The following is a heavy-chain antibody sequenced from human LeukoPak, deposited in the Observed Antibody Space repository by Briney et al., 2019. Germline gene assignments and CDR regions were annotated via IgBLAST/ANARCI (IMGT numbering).Heavy chain of an antibody. Sequence: GSLRLSCAASGFTFTTYWMSWVRQAPGKGLEWVANIKQDGSEKYYLDSVKGRFTISRDNAKDSLYLQMNSLRADDTALYYCARGGAYYIHWGQGTLVTVSS. CDR2: IKQDGSEK. D-gene: IGHD1-26*01. CDR1: GFTFTTYW. CDR3: ARGGAYYIH. J-gene: IGHJ4*02. V-gene: IGHV3-7*01.